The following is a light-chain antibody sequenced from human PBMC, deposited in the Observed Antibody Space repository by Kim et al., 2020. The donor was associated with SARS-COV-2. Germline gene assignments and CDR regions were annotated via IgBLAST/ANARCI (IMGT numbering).Light chain of an antibody. Sequence: GQKVTISCSGSSSNIGSHYVTWYQQLPGTAPKLLIYDNNRRHSGIPDRFSGSQSGASASLGISGLQSEDEAEYYCATWDGTLNVGVFGGGTQLTVL. V-gene: IGLV1-44*01. CDR3: ATWDGTLNVGV. J-gene: IGLJ3*02. CDR2: DNN. CDR1: SSNIGSHY.